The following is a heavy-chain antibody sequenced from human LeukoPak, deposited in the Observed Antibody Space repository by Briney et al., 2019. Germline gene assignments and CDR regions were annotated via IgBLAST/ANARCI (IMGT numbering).Heavy chain of an antibody. CDR2: IIPILGIA. CDR3: ASQGPSSSGDY. CDR1: GGTFISYT. D-gene: IGHD6-13*01. J-gene: IGHJ4*02. V-gene: IGHV1-69*02. Sequence: SVKVSCTASGGTFISYTISWVRHAPGQGLEGMGRIIPILGIANYEQKFQGRVTITADKSTSTAYMELSSLRSEDTAVYYCASQGPSSSGDYWGQGTLVTVSS.